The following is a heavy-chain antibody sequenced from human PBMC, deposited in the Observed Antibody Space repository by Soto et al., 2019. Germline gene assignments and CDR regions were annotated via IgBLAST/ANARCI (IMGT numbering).Heavy chain of an antibody. Sequence: PSETLSLTCIVSGGSISSSSYYWGWIRQPPGKGLEWIGSIYYSGSTYYNPSLKSRVTISVDTSKNQFSLKLSSVTAADTAVFYCERHRARNWLHPWGQGTMVTVYS. V-gene: IGHV4-39*01. D-gene: IGHD6-6*01. CDR1: GGSISSSSYY. CDR2: IYYSGST. CDR3: ERHRARNWLHP. J-gene: IGHJ5*02.